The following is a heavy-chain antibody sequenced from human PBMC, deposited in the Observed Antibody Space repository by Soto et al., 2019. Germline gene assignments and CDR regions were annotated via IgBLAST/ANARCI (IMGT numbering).Heavy chain of an antibody. CDR2: ISGSSGST. Sequence: PGGSLRLSCTASGFTFSSYAMNWVRQAPGKGLEWVSVISGSSGSTYYADSVKGRFTISRDNSKNKLYLQMNSLRAEDTAVYYCASRTSGWYFDYWGQGTLVTVSS. V-gene: IGHV3-23*01. CDR3: ASRTSGWYFDY. CDR1: GFTFSSYA. D-gene: IGHD6-19*01. J-gene: IGHJ4*02.